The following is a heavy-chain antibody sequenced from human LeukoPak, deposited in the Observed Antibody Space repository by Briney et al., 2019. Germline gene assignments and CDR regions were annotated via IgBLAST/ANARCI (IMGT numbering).Heavy chain of an antibody. CDR3: AKGWHQLVRAGVDY. V-gene: IGHV3-74*03. Sequence: GGSLRLSCAASGFTFSRYWMHWVRQAPGRGLMWVSRISPDGSTTLYADSVKGRFTISRDNSKNTLYLQMNSLRAEDTAAYYCAKGWHQLVRAGVDYWGQGTLVTVSS. CDR1: GFTFSRYW. CDR2: ISPDGSTT. D-gene: IGHD6-13*01. J-gene: IGHJ4*02.